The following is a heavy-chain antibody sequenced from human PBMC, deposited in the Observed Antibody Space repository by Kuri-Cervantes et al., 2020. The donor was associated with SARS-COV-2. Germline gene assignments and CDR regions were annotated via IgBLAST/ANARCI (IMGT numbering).Heavy chain of an antibody. CDR1: GFTFSSYS. CDR3: ARVRAAAGHIDY. J-gene: IGHJ4*02. D-gene: IGHD6-13*01. CDR2: ISSSSSYI. Sequence: GFLRLSCAASGFTFSSYSMNWVRQAPGKGLEWVSSISSSSSYIYYADSVKGRFTMSRDNAKNSLYLQMNSLRAEDTAVYYCARVRAAAGHIDYWAQGTQVTVSS. V-gene: IGHV3-21*04.